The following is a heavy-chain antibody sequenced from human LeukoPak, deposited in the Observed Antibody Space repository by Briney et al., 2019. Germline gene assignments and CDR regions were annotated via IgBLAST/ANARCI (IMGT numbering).Heavy chain of an antibody. J-gene: IGHJ6*02. D-gene: IGHD3-22*01. CDR2: INGGGGST. CDR3: AKDHYDGTAYYGYYYGIDV. Sequence: GGSPRLSCAPSGVTFSNYAMTWGCEAPREGLEWGASINGGGGSTHYADSVKGWFDISRDNSKITLSLQMNSLRAEDTAVYYCAKDHYDGTAYYGYYYGIDVGAKGPRSPSP. V-gene: IGHV3-23*01. CDR1: GVTFSNYA.